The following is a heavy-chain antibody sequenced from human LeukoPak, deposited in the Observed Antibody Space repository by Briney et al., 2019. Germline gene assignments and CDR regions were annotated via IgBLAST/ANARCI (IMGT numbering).Heavy chain of an antibody. CDR1: GYSFTSYW. CDR2: IYPGDSDT. CDR3: ATAGGDSSGLDAFDI. D-gene: IGHD3-22*01. J-gene: IGHJ3*02. Sequence: GESLKISCKGSGYSFTSYWIGWVRQMPGKGLEWRGIIYPGDSDTRYSPSFQGQVTISADKSISTAYLQWSSLKASDTAMYYCATAGGDSSGLDAFDIWGQGTMVTVSS. V-gene: IGHV5-51*01.